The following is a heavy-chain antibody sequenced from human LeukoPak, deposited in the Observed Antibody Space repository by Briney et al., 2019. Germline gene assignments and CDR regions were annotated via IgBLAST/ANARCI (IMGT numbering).Heavy chain of an antibody. J-gene: IGHJ4*02. V-gene: IGHV3-11*05. Sequence: GGSLRLSCAASGFTFRDSAMSWIRQAPGKGLEWVSYISSSSSYTNYADSVKGRFTISRDNAKNSLYLQMNSLRAEDTAVYYCAREGCTTTSCYRAYYFDYWGQGTPLTVSS. D-gene: IGHD2-2*01. CDR3: AREGCTTTSCYRAYYFDY. CDR1: GFTFRDSA. CDR2: ISSSSSYT.